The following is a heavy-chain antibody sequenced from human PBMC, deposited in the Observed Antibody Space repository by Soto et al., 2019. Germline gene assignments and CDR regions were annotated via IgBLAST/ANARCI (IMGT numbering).Heavy chain of an antibody. D-gene: IGHD3-9*01. Sequence: GGSLRLSCAASGFTVSSSYLTWVRQAPGKGLECVSSISSSSTSVYYADSVKGRFTISRDNAKNSLYLQMNSLRAEDTAVYYCASVSYFEILTGYFYPRGQRNLVTVSA. CDR2: ISSSSTSV. J-gene: IGHJ5*02. CDR1: GFTVSSSY. V-gene: IGHV3-21*01. CDR3: ASVSYFEILTGYFYP.